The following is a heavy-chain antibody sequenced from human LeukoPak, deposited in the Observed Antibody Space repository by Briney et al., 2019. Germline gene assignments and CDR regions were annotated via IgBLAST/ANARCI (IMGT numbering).Heavy chain of an antibody. CDR3: ARDSGYYYYMDV. J-gene: IGHJ6*03. CDR2: ISSSSSTI. D-gene: IGHD3-10*01. Sequence: PGGSLRLSCAASGFTFSSYSMNWVRQAPGKGLEWVSYISSSSSTIYYADSAKGRFTISRDNAKNSLYLQMNSLRAEDTAVYYCARDSGYYYYMDVWGKGTTVTVSS. CDR1: GFTFSSYS. V-gene: IGHV3-48*01.